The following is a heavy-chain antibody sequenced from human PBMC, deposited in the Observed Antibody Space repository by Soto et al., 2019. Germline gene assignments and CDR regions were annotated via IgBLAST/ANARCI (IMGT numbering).Heavy chain of an antibody. CDR1: GFTFSSYA. Sequence: GGSLRLSCAASGFTFSSYAMSWVRQAPGKGLEWVSAISGSGGSTYYADSVKGRFTISRDNSKNTLYLQMNSLRAEDTAVYYCAKWDETYYYDSSGSYGMDVWGQGTRVTVSS. CDR3: AKWDETYYYDSSGSYGMDV. V-gene: IGHV3-23*01. D-gene: IGHD3-22*01. CDR2: ISGSGGST. J-gene: IGHJ6*02.